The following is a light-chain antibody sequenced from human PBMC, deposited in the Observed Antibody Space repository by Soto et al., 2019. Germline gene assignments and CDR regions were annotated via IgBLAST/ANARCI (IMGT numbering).Light chain of an antibody. V-gene: IGKV3-20*01. Sequence: EIVMTQSPATLSVSPGETATLSCRASQSLTSYLAWYQQKPDQAPRLLIYGISTRATGSPDRFSGGGSGTDFTLTISRLEPEDFAVYYCQQYGYSPITFGQGTRLEIK. CDR2: GIS. J-gene: IGKJ5*01. CDR3: QQYGYSPIT. CDR1: QSLTSY.